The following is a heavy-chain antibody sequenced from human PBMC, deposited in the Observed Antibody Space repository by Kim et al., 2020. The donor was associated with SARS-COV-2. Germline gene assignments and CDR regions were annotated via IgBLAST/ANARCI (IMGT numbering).Heavy chain of an antibody. Sequence: SVKVSCKASGGTFSSYAISWVRQAPGQGLEWMGRIIPILGIANYAQKFQGRVTITADKSTSTAYMELSSLRSEDTAVYYCARTEGLYYFDYWGQGTLVTVSS. CDR1: GGTFSSYA. CDR2: IIPILGIA. J-gene: IGHJ4*02. V-gene: IGHV1-69*04. CDR3: ARTEGLYYFDY.